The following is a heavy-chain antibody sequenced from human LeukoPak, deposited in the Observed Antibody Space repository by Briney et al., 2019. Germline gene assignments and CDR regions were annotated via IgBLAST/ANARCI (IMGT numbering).Heavy chain of an antibody. CDR3: AELGITMIGGV. CDR1: GFTFSDYY. CDR2: ISSSGSTI. J-gene: IGHJ6*04. V-gene: IGHV3-11*04. Sequence: GGSLRLSCAASGFTFSDYYMNWVRQAPGKGLEWVSYISSSGSTIYYADSVKGRFTISRDNAKNSLYLQMSSLRAEDTAVYYCAELGITMIGGVWGKGTTVTISS. D-gene: IGHD3-10*02.